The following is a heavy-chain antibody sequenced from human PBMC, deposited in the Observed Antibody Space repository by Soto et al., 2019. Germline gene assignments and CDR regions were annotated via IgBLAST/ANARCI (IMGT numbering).Heavy chain of an antibody. CDR2: INHSGST. V-gene: IGHV4-34*01. CDR1: GGSFSRYY. D-gene: IGHD3-16*02. CDR3: ARGKLSDYVWGSYRYHFDY. Sequence: SETLSLTCAVYGGSFSRYYWIWIRQPPGKGLEWIGEINHSGSTNYNPSLKSRVTIKVDTSKNQFSLKLSSVTAADTAVYYCARGKLSDYVWGSYRYHFDYWGQGTVVTVFS. J-gene: IGHJ4*02.